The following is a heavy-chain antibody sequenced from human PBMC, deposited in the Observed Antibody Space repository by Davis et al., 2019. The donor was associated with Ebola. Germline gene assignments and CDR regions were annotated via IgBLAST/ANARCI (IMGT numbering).Heavy chain of an antibody. CDR1: GYSFTSYW. J-gene: IGHJ6*02. CDR2: IYPGDSDT. CDR3: ARLVMGISYYYYGMDV. D-gene: IGHD3-22*01. Sequence: GESLKISCKGSGYSFTSYWIGWVRQMPGKGLEWMGIIYPGDSDTRYSPSFQGQVPISADKSISTAYLQWSSLKASDTAMYYCARLVMGISYYYYGMDVWGQGTTVTVSS. V-gene: IGHV5-51*01.